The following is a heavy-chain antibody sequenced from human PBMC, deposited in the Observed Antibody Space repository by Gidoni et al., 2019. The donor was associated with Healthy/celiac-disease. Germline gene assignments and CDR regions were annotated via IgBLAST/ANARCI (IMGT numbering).Heavy chain of an antibody. CDR1: GFTFSSYG. D-gene: IGHD2-2*01. J-gene: IGHJ3*02. CDR2: IWYDGSNK. CDR3: ARDLQGYCSSTSCIVDDAFDI. V-gene: IGHV3-33*01. Sequence: QVQLVESGGGVVQPGRSLRRSCAASGFTFSSYGMHWVRQAPGKGLEWVAVIWYDGSNKYYADSVKGRFTISRDNSKNTLYLQMNSLRAEDTAVYYCARDLQGYCSSTSCIVDDAFDIWGQGTMVTVSS.